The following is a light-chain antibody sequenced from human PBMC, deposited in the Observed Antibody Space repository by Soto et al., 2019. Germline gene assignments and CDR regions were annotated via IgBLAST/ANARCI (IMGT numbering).Light chain of an antibody. J-gene: IGKJ2*01. CDR2: GVS. Sequence: EIVLTQSPGTLSLSPGERATLSCRASQSVSSSYLAWYQQKPGQAPRLLIYGVSGRATGIPDRFSGSGSGTDFTLTISSLEPEDFAVYYCQQYGSSPPKYTFGQGTKLEIK. CDR1: QSVSSSY. V-gene: IGKV3-20*01. CDR3: QQYGSSPPKYT.